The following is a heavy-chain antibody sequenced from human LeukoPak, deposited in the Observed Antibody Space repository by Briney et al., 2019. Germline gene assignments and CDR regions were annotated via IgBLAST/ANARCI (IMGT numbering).Heavy chain of an antibody. CDR3: AKGDGGYNFDY. V-gene: IGHV3-23*01. D-gene: IGHD5-24*01. CDR1: GFTFSSYA. CDR2: ISGSSSNT. J-gene: IGHJ4*02. Sequence: GGSLRLSCAASGFTFSSYAISWVRQAPGKGLEGVSIISGSSSNTYYADSVKGRFTISRDNSKNTLYLQMNSLRAEDTALYYCAKGDGGYNFDYWGQGTLVTVSS.